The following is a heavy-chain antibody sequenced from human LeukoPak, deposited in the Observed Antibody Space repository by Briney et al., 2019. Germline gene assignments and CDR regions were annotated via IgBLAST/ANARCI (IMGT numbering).Heavy chain of an antibody. CDR1: GGSISSSSYY. V-gene: IGHV4-39*07. CDR2: IYYSGST. J-gene: IGHJ6*02. CDR3: AREAGSRQLDYYYYGMDV. Sequence: SETLSLTCTVSGGSISSSSYYWGRIRQPPGKGLEWIGSIYYSGSTYYNPSLKSRVTISVDTSKNQFSLKLSSVTAADTAVYYCAREAGSRQLDYYYYGMDVWGQGTTVTVSS. D-gene: IGHD6-13*01.